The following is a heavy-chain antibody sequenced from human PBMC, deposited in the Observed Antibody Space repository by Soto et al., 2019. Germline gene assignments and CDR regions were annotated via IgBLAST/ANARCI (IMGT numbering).Heavy chain of an antibody. CDR1: GGSFSGYY. D-gene: IGHD5-18*01. Sequence: SETLSLTCAVYGGSFSGYYWSWIRQPPGKGLEWIGEINHSGSTNYNPSLKSRVTISVDTSKNQFSLKLSSVTAADTAVYYCARGGGYSYGYGYYGMDVWGQGTTVTVS. CDR2: INHSGST. V-gene: IGHV4-34*01. J-gene: IGHJ6*02. CDR3: ARGGGYSYGYGYYGMDV.